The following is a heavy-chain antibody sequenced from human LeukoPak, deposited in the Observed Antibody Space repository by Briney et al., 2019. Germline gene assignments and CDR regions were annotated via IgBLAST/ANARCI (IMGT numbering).Heavy chain of an antibody. J-gene: IGHJ4*02. CDR2: ISSSSSYI. D-gene: IGHD3-22*01. CDR1: GFTVSSNY. CDR3: ARDQFSDDSSGLVDY. V-gene: IGHV3-21*01. Sequence: GGSLRLSCAASGFTVSSNYMSWVRQAPGKGLEWVSSISSSSSYIYYADSVKGRFTISRDNAKNSLYLQMNSLRAEDTAVYYCARDQFSDDSSGLVDYWGQGTLVTVSS.